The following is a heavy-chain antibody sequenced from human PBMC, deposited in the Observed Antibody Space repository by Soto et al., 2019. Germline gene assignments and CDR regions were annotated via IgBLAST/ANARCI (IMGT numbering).Heavy chain of an antibody. CDR2: ISGGGSST. CDR3: VKGKYNSGWLISD. CDR1: GSSFSTHV. V-gene: IGHV3-23*01. Sequence: EVQLLESGGGLVQPGGSLRLSCVASGSSFSTHVMSWVRQAPGKGLEWVSGISGGGSSTYYAEFEKGRFTISRDNSKNTLYLQMNSLRAEDTAVYYCVKGKYNSGWLISDWGQGTLVTVSS. D-gene: IGHD6-19*01. J-gene: IGHJ4*02.